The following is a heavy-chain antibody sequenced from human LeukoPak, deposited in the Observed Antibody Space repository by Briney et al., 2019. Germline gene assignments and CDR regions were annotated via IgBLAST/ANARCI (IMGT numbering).Heavy chain of an antibody. J-gene: IGHJ3*02. CDR3: ARSDDSSGYDHDAFDI. CDR1: GGSISSY. Sequence: SETLSLTCTVSGGSISSYWSWIRQPPGKGLEWIGYIYYSGSTNYNPSLESRVTISVDTSKNQFSLKLSSVTAADTAVYYCARSDDSSGYDHDAFDIWGQGTMVTVSS. D-gene: IGHD3-22*01. V-gene: IGHV4-59*08. CDR2: IYYSGST.